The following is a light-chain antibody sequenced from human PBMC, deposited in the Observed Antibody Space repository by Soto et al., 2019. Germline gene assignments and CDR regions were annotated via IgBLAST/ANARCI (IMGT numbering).Light chain of an antibody. CDR2: GAS. V-gene: IGKV3-20*01. CDR1: QSVSRSY. CDR3: QQYGSSPPYT. Sequence: EIVLTQSPGTLSLSPGERATLSCRASQSVSRSYLAWYQQKPGQAPRLLIYGASSRATGVPDRFSASGSGTDFTLTISRLEPADFAMYYCQQYGSSPPYTFGQGTKLEIK. J-gene: IGKJ2*01.